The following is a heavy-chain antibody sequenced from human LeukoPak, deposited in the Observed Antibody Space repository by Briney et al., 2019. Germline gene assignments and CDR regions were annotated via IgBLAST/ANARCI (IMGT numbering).Heavy chain of an antibody. CDR1: GGSISSYY. CDR2: IYTSGST. CDR3: ARLFSSGWPYFYGLGA. J-gene: IGHJ6*02. Sequence: SETLSLTCSVSGGSISSYYWSWIRQPAGKGLEWIGRIYTSGSTNYNPSLKSRVTMSVDTSKNQFSLSLSSVTAADTALYFCARLFSSGWPYFYGLGAWGQGTTVTVSS. D-gene: IGHD6-19*01. V-gene: IGHV4-4*07.